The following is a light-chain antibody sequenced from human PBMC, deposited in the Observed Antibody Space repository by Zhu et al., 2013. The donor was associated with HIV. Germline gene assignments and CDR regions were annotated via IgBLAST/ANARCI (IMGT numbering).Light chain of an antibody. Sequence: EIVLTQSPDTLSLSPGERAIFSCRASQSVGSNLAWYQQKPGQAPRLLIYGASTRATTIPARFSGSGSGTDFTLTISRLEPEDFAVYYCQQYGSSSYTFGPGTKLEIK. V-gene: IGKV3-20*01. CDR1: QSVGSN. CDR2: GAS. CDR3: QQYGSSSYT. J-gene: IGKJ2*01.